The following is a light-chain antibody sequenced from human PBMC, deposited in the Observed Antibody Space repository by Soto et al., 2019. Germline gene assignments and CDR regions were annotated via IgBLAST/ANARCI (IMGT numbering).Light chain of an antibody. Sequence: EIVMTQSPANLSVSPGERATLSCRASQSVSSNLAWYQQKPGQAPRLLIYGASNRATGIPARFSGSGSGTEFTLTISSLQSEDFAVYYCQQYNNWPPWIAFGQGTRLEIK. J-gene: IGKJ5*01. CDR1: QSVSSN. V-gene: IGKV3-15*01. CDR2: GAS. CDR3: QQYNNWPPWIA.